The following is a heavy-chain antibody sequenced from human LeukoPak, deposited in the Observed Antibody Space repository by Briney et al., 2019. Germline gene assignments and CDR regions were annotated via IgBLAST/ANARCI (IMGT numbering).Heavy chain of an antibody. CDR2: IYYSGST. CDR1: GGSIGSYY. V-gene: IGHV4-59*01. J-gene: IGHJ4*02. CDR3: ARTEQNDFWSGYYFDY. Sequence: SETLSLTXTVSGGSIGSYYWSWIRQPPGKGPEWIGYIYYSGSTNYNPSLKSRVTISVDTSKNQFSLKLSSVTAADTAVYYCARTEQNDFWSGYYFDYWGQGTLVTVSS. D-gene: IGHD3-3*01.